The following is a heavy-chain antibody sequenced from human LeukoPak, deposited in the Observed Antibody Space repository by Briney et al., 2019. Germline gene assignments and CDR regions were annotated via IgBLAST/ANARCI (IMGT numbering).Heavy chain of an antibody. Sequence: PSETLSLTCTVSGGSITSYYWTWIRQPPGKGLEWIGYIYYTGSTNYNPSLKSRVTISKDTSKNQFSLNLSSVTAADTAVYYCARGISSGWYGGWFDPWGQGTLVTVSS. V-gene: IGHV4-59*01. CDR1: GGSITSYY. CDR2: IYYTGST. CDR3: ARGISSGWYGGWFDP. J-gene: IGHJ5*02. D-gene: IGHD6-19*01.